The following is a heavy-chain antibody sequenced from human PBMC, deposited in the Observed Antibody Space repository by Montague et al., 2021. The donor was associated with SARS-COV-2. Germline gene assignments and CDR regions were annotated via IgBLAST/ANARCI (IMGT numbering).Heavy chain of an antibody. V-gene: IGHV3-23*01. CDR2: IGAGVSST. Sequence: SLRLSCAASGFTFSTYPMHWVRQAPGKGLEWVSSIGAGVSSTFYADSVKGRFTVSRDNSKSTLYLQMNSLRAEDTAVYYCASSYIPNKYYEVYWGQGTLVTVSS. D-gene: IGHD2/OR15-2a*01. CDR3: ASSYIPNKYYEVY. J-gene: IGHJ4*02. CDR1: GFTFSTYP.